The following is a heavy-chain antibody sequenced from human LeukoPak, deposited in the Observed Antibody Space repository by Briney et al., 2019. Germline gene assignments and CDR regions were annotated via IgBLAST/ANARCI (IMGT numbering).Heavy chain of an antibody. J-gene: IGHJ4*02. Sequence: SVKVSCKASGGTFTNYAVSWVRQAPGQGLEWVGIISPIFHVANHAQNFLGRVTITADESTSTAYMEMRNLRSDDTATYYCARGERGSPFWSGLWGQGTLVTVSS. CDR2: ISPIFHVA. CDR1: GGTFTNYA. D-gene: IGHD3-3*01. V-gene: IGHV1-69*13. CDR3: ARGERGSPFWSGL.